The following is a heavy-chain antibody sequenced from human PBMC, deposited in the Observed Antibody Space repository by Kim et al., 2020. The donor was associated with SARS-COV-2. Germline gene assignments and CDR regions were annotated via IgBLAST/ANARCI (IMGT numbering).Heavy chain of an antibody. CDR3: SRDWRRDYGGLQYFQH. D-gene: IGHD4-17*01. Sequence: SETLSLTCTVSGASISTSYYWGWIRQSPGKGLEWLGSISGSPDYNPSLKNRVAISLDTSNNHFSLTLNSVTAADTAVDYCSRDWRRDYGGLQYFQHWGRG. J-gene: IGHJ1*01. V-gene: IGHV4-39*07. CDR1: GASISTSYY. CDR2: ISGSP.